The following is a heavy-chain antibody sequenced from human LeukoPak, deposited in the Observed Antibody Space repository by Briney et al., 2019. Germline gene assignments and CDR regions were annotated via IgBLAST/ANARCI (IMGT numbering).Heavy chain of an antibody. CDR1: GGSISSSSYY. V-gene: IGHV4-39*07. D-gene: IGHD4-11*01. J-gene: IGHJ6*03. CDR2: IYYSGST. Sequence: SETLSLTCTVSGGSISSSSYYWGWIRQPPGKGLEWIGRIYYSGSTYYNPSLKSRVTISVDTSKNQFSLKLSSVTAADTAVYYCARSLGSNYVYYMDVWGKGTTVTVSS. CDR3: ARSLGSNYVYYMDV.